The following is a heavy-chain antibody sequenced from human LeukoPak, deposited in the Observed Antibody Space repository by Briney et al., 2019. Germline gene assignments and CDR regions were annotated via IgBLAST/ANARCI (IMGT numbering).Heavy chain of an antibody. V-gene: IGHV3-21*01. J-gene: IGHJ4*02. CDR2: TSSSSAYT. CDR1: GFTFSSFS. CDR3: AGGPGFLIDC. D-gene: IGHD3-3*01. Sequence: GGSLRLSCAASGFTFSSFSIIWVRQAPGKGLEWVSSTSSSSAYTFYAESGKGRFTISRDNAKNSLFLQMNSLRVEDTAVYYCAGGPGFLIDCWGQGTLVTVSS.